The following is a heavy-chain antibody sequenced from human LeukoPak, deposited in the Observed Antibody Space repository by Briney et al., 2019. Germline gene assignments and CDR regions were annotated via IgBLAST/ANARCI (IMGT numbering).Heavy chain of an antibody. CDR2: ISGSGGST. D-gene: IGHD3-22*01. CDR3: AKGEGYYDPPRY. Sequence: GGSLRLSRAASGFTFNNYAMNWVRQAPGKGLEWVSAISGSGGSTYYADSVKGRFTISRDNSKNTLYLQVNSLRAEDTAVYYCAKGEGYYDPPRYWGQGTLVTVSS. CDR1: GFTFNNYA. J-gene: IGHJ4*02. V-gene: IGHV3-23*01.